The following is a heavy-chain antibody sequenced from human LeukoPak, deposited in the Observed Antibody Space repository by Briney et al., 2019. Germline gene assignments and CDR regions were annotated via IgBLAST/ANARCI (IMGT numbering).Heavy chain of an antibody. V-gene: IGHV1-2*02. D-gene: IGHD2-15*01. Sequence: ASVKVSCKASGGTFSSYAISWVRQAPGQGLEWMGWINPNSGGTNYAQKFQGRVTMTRDTSISTAYMELSRLRSDDTAVYYCARTPRRGAFDIWGQGTMVTVSS. J-gene: IGHJ3*02. CDR3: ARTPRRGAFDI. CDR1: GGTFSSYA. CDR2: INPNSGGT.